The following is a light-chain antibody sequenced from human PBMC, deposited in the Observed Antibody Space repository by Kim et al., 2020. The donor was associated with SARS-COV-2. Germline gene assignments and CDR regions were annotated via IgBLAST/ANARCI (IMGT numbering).Light chain of an antibody. V-gene: IGKV1-39*01. J-gene: IGKJ2*01. Sequence: ACVGDRVTFTCRASQSIAIHLNWYQQKPGEAHKRLIYAASKLQSGVPNRFTGSGSGTEFTLTISSLQPEDFATYNCQQSYITSYTGGQGTKLEI. CDR3: QQSYITSYT. CDR2: AAS. CDR1: QSIAIH.